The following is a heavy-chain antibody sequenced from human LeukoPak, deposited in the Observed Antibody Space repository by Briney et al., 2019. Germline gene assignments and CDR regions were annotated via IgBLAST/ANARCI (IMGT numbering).Heavy chain of an antibody. Sequence: PSETLSLTCTVSGGSVSRGSYYWSWIRQPPGKGLEWIGYIYYSGSTNYNPSLKSRVTISVDTSKNQFSLKLSSVTAADTAVYYCARTYGDRNWFDPWGQGTLVTVSS. J-gene: IGHJ5*02. D-gene: IGHD4-17*01. CDR1: GGSVSRGSYY. CDR3: ARTYGDRNWFDP. V-gene: IGHV4-61*01. CDR2: IYYSGST.